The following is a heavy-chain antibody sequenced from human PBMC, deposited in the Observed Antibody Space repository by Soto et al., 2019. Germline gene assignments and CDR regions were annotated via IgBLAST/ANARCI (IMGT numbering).Heavy chain of an antibody. CDR2: IYYSGST. V-gene: IGHV4-59*01. CDR3: ARVHPTAMAPTFDY. D-gene: IGHD5-18*01. Sequence: SETLSLTCTVSGGSISSYYWSWIRQPPGKGLEWIGYIYYSGSTNYNPSLKSRVTISVDTSKNQFSLKLSSVTAADTAVYYCARVHPTAMAPTFDYWGQGTLVTVSS. J-gene: IGHJ4*02. CDR1: GGSISSYY.